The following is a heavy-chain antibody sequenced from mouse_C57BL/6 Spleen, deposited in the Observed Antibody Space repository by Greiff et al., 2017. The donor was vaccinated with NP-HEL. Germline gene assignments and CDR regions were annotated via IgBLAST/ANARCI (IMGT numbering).Heavy chain of an antibody. J-gene: IGHJ2*01. Sequence: EVQLQQSGPELVKPGASVKISCKASGYTFTDYYMNWVKQSHGKSLEWIGDINPNNGGTSYNQKFKGKATLTVDKSSSTAYMELRRLTSEDSAVXDCARGGLRLFDYWGQGTTLTVSS. CDR1: GYTFTDYY. CDR2: INPNNGGT. D-gene: IGHD2-4*01. V-gene: IGHV1-26*01. CDR3: ARGGLRLFDY.